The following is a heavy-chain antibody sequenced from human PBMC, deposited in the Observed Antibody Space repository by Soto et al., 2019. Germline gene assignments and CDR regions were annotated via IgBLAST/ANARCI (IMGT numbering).Heavy chain of an antibody. CDR3: SKGDYGGNSPYWYFDL. V-gene: IGHV3-23*01. CDR1: GVTFSKYA. D-gene: IGHD4-17*01. Sequence: EVQLLESGGALVQPGGSLRLSCAVSGVTFSKYAMSWVRQPPGKGPEWVASITGSGGLTYYADSVKGRFTISRDNSKNVPFLQMNRLSDEDTATYYCSKGDYGGNSPYWYFDLWGRGTLVIVSS. J-gene: IGHJ2*01. CDR2: ITGSGGLT.